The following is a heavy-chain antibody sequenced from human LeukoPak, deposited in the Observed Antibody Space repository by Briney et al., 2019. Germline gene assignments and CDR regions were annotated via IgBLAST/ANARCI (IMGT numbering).Heavy chain of an antibody. J-gene: IGHJ4*02. CDR2: ISSSSSYI. V-gene: IGHV3-21*01. Sequence: PGGSLRLSCAASGFTFSSYSMNWVRQAPGKGLEWVSSISSSSSYIYYADSVKGRFTISRDNAKNSLYLQMKSLRAEDTAVYYCAREGWEDASEYYFDYWGQGTLVTVSS. CDR3: AREGWEDASEYYFDY. D-gene: IGHD1-26*01. CDR1: GFTFSSYS.